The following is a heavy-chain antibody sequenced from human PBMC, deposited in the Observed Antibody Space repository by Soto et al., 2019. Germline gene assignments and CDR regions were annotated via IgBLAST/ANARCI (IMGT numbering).Heavy chain of an antibody. V-gene: IGHV3-23*01. CDR3: AKWSGGGDCLGCSTLPYGMDV. CDR1: GFTLSSYA. Sequence: GGSLRLSCAASGFTLSSYAMSWVRQAPGKGLEWVSSINSGGNTYYADSVKGRFAISRDNPKNTLFMQVDSLRADDTAVYYCAKWSGGGDCLGCSTLPYGMDVWGQGTTVTVSS. CDR2: INSGGNT. D-gene: IGHD2-21*02. J-gene: IGHJ6*02.